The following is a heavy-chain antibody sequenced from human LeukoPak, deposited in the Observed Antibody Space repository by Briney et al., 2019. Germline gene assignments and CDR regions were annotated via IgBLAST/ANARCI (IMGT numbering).Heavy chain of an antibody. Sequence: SETLSLTCTVSGYSISSGYYWGWIRQPPGKGLEWIGSIYHSGSTYYNPSLKSRVTISVDTSKNQFSLKLSSVTAADTAVYYCAREWPRSRADYWGQGTLVTVSS. D-gene: IGHD2-2*01. CDR1: GYSISSGYY. V-gene: IGHV4-38-2*02. J-gene: IGHJ4*02. CDR3: AREWPRSRADY. CDR2: IYHSGST.